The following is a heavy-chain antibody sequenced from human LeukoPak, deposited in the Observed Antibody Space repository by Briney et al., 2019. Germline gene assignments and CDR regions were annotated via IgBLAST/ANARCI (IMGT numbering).Heavy chain of an antibody. J-gene: IGHJ4*02. CDR3: ARDPGGD. CDR2: IDGSGGRT. Sequence: GGSLRLSCVASGFTFSSYAMSWAPQAPGKGLEWVSTIDGSGGRTYHADSVKGRFTISRDNSKNTLYLQMNSLRAEDTAVYYCARDPGGDWGQGTLVTVSS. CDR1: GFTFSSYA. D-gene: IGHD2-8*02. V-gene: IGHV3-23*01.